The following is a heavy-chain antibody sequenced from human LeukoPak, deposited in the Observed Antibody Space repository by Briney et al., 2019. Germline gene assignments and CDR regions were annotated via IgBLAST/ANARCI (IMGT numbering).Heavy chain of an antibody. CDR3: ARGTHRSSSWYFYHNWFDP. V-gene: IGHV4-34*01. D-gene: IGHD6-13*01. Sequence: SETLSLTCAVYGGSFGGYYWSWIRNPPGKGLDWIGEINHSGSTNYNPSLKSRVTISVDTSKNQFSLKLSSVTAADTAVYYCARGTHRSSSWYFYHNWFDPWGQGTLVTVSS. J-gene: IGHJ5*02. CDR1: GGSFGGYY. CDR2: INHSGST.